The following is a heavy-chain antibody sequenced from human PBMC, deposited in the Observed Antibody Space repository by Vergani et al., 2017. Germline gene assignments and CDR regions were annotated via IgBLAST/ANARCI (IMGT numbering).Heavy chain of an antibody. CDR3: ARGQLGSYEGMGEFDP. D-gene: IGHD1-26*01. CDR1: GFTFSSYW. J-gene: IGHJ5*02. V-gene: IGHV3-74*01. Sequence: EVQLVESGGGLVQPGGSLRLSCAASGFTFSSYWMHWVRQAPGKGLVWVSRINSDGSSTSYADSVKGRFTISRDNAKNTLYLQMNSLRAEDTAVYYCARGQLGSYEGMGEFDPWGQGTLVTVSA. CDR2: INSDGSST.